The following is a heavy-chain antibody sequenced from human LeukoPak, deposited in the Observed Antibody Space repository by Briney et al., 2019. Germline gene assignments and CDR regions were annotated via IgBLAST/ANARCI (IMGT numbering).Heavy chain of an antibody. D-gene: IGHD6-13*01. J-gene: IGHJ4*02. CDR3: ARGGRIAAAAY. Sequence: GGSLRPSCAASGFTFSSYSMNWVRQAPGKGLEWVSSISSSSSYIYYADSVKGRFTVSRDNAKNSLYLQMNSLRAEDTAVYYCARGGRIAAAAYWGQGTLVTVSS. V-gene: IGHV3-21*01. CDR1: GFTFSSYS. CDR2: ISSSSSYI.